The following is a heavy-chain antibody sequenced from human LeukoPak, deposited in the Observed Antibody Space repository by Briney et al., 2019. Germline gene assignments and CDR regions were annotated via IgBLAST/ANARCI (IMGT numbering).Heavy chain of an antibody. D-gene: IGHD2-15*01. CDR2: IYYSGST. V-gene: IGHV4-30-4*01. CDR3: AREVVVVATVFAY. Sequence: PSETLSLTCTVSGGSLSRGDYYWGWLRQPQGKGREWSGYIYYSGSTYYNPSLKTRFTISVDTSKNQFSLKLSSRTAADTAVYYCAREVVVVATVFAYWGQGTLVTVSS. CDR1: GGSLSRGDYY. J-gene: IGHJ4*02.